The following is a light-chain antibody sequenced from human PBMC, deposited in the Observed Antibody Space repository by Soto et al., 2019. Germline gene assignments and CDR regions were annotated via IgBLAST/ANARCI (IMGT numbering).Light chain of an antibody. Sequence: ILLTQSPGTLSLSPGERATLSCRASQSVSSSYLAWYQQKPGQAPRLLFYGASRRATGIPDSFSRSGSGTDFTLTISRLETEDYAVYYCQQYGRSPMYTFGQGTKVDI. CDR3: QQYGRSPMYT. CDR2: GAS. J-gene: IGKJ2*01. CDR1: QSVSSSY. V-gene: IGKV3-20*01.